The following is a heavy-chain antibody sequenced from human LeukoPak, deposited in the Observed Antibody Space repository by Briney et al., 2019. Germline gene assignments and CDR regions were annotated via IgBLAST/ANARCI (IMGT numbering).Heavy chain of an antibody. CDR2: IIPILGIA. V-gene: IGHV1-69*04. Sequence: GASVKVSCKASGGTFSSYAISWVRQAPGQGLEWMGRIIPILGIANYAQKFQGRVTITADKSTSTAYMELSSLRSEDTAVYYCARESVGSHRPSDYWGQGTLVTVSS. D-gene: IGHD1-26*01. CDR3: ARESVGSHRPSDY. CDR1: GGTFSSYA. J-gene: IGHJ4*02.